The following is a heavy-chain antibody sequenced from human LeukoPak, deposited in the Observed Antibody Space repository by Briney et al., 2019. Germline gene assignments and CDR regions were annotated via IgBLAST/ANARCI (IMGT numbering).Heavy chain of an antibody. CDR3: ARFAYCSSTSCLDY. D-gene: IGHD2-2*01. Sequence: GGSLRLSCAASGFTFSSYGMNWVRQAPGKGLEWVSYISSSGSTIYYADSVKGRFTISRDNAKNSLYLQMNSLRAEDTAVYYCARFAYCSSTSCLDYWGQGTLVTVSS. CDR1: GFTFSSYG. V-gene: IGHV3-48*03. J-gene: IGHJ4*02. CDR2: ISSSGSTI.